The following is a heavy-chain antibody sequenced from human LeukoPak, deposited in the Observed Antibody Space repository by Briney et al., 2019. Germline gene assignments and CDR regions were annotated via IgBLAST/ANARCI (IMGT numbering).Heavy chain of an antibody. V-gene: IGHV3-23*01. CDR2: ISGSGGST. Sequence: GGSLRLSCAASGFTFSSYAMSWVRQAPGKGVAWVSAISGSGGSTYYADSVKGRFTISRDNSKNTLYLQMNSLRAEDTAVYYCAKDPGGDYRWFDPWGQGTLVTVSS. D-gene: IGHD4-17*01. CDR3: AKDPGGDYRWFDP. CDR1: GFTFSSYA. J-gene: IGHJ5*02.